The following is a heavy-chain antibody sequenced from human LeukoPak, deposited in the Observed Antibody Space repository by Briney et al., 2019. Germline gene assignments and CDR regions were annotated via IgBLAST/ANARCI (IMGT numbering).Heavy chain of an antibody. CDR3: ARELGGGSYLNLYFQH. Sequence: ASVKVSCKASGYTFTSYYMHWVRQAPGQGLEWMGWINPNSGGTNYAQKFQGRVTMTRDTSISTAYMELSRLRSDDTAVYYCARELGGGSYLNLYFQHWGQGTLVTVSS. V-gene: IGHV1-2*02. CDR2: INPNSGGT. J-gene: IGHJ1*01. D-gene: IGHD1-26*01. CDR1: GYTFTSYY.